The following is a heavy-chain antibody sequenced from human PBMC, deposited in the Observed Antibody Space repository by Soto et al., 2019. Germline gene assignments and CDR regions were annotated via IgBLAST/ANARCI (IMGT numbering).Heavy chain of an antibody. D-gene: IGHD4-17*01. J-gene: IGHJ3*02. CDR1: GGSISSGDFY. V-gene: IGHV4-30-4*01. CDR3: ARRYGSAFDI. Sequence: SETLSLTCTVSGGSISSGDFYWSWIRQPPGKGLEWIGYIYYSGSTYYNPSLKSRVAISVDTSKNQFSLKLSSVTAADTAVYYCARRYGSAFDIWGHGTMVTVSS. CDR2: IYYSGST.